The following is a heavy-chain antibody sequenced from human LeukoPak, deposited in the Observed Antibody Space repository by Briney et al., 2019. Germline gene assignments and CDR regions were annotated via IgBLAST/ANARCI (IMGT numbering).Heavy chain of an antibody. D-gene: IGHD2-2*01. J-gene: IGHJ3*02. Sequence: SVKVSCKASGGTFSSYAISWVRQAPGQGLEWMGGIIPIFGTANYAQKFQGRVTITADESTSTAYMELSSLRSEDTAVYYCARDSVVVVPAAMEANDAFDIWGQGTMVTVSS. CDR3: ARDSVVVVPAAMEANDAFDI. CDR1: GGTFSSYA. V-gene: IGHV1-69*01. CDR2: IIPIFGTA.